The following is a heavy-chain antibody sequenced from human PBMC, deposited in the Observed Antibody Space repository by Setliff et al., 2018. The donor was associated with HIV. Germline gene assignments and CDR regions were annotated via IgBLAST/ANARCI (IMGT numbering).Heavy chain of an antibody. CDR1: GASITNTNYY. CDR2: VYYSGNT. Sequence: SETLSLTCTVSGASITNTNYYWGWIRQPPGKGLEWIGAVYYSGNTYYNPSLKSRITMSVDTSKNQFSLKLRSVTAADTAVYYCARRIAVAKYYFDFWGQGTLVTVSS. D-gene: IGHD6-19*01. J-gene: IGHJ4*02. CDR3: ARRIAVAKYYFDF. V-gene: IGHV4-39*01.